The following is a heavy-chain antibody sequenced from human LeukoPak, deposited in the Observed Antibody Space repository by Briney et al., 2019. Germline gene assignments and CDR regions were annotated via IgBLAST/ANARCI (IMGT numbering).Heavy chain of an antibody. Sequence: PGGSLRLSCAASGFTFSSYGMSWVRQPPGKGLEWIGEINHSGSTNCNPSLKSRVTISVDTSKNQFSLKLSSVTAADTAVYYCASSYRPEHQLVLYWFDPWGQGTLVTVSS. CDR2: INHSGST. J-gene: IGHJ5*02. CDR3: ASSYRPEHQLVLYWFDP. D-gene: IGHD6-13*01. CDR1: GFTFSSYG. V-gene: IGHV4-34*01.